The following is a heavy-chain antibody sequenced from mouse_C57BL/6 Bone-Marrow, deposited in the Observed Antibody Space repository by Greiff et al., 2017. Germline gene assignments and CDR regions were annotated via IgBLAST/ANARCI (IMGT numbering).Heavy chain of an antibody. CDR3: TTRYPSLCAIDY. CDR1: GFNIKDDY. J-gene: IGHJ4*01. V-gene: IGHV14-4*01. Sequence: VQLQQSGAELVRPGASVKLSCTASGFNIKDDYMHWVKQRPEQGLEWIGWIDPENGDTEYASQFQGKATITADTSSNTAYLQLSSLTSEDTAVYYCTTRYPSLCAIDYWGQGTSVTVSS. CDR2: IDPENGDT. D-gene: IGHD6-1*01.